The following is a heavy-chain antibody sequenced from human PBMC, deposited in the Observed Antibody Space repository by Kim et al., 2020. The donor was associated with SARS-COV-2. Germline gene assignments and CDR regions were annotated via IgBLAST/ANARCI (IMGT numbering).Heavy chain of an antibody. Sequence: GGSLRLSCAASGFLFSTYGMHWVRQAPGKGLEWVAIISYDGNHKYFADSVKGRFTISRHNSKNTLYLQMNSLRAEDTAVYYCAKGVNERSAGFDIWGQGTMVTVSS. CDR3: AKGVNERSAGFDI. J-gene: IGHJ3*02. CDR1: GFLFSTYG. CDR2: ISYDGNHK. V-gene: IGHV3-30*18. D-gene: IGHD3-10*01.